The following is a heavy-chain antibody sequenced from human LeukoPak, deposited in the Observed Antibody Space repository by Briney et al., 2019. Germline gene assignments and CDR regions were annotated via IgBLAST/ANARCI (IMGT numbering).Heavy chain of an antibody. CDR2: IYYSGRT. CDR1: GGSISSGDYY. CDR3: ARSSMYSSSPVGY. Sequence: SETLSLTCTVSGGSISSGDYYWSWIRQPPGKGLECIGYIYYSGRTYYNPSLKSRVTISVDTSKNQFSLKLSSVTAADTAVYYCARSSMYSSSPVGYWGQGTLVTVSS. V-gene: IGHV4-30-4*01. D-gene: IGHD6-6*01. J-gene: IGHJ4*02.